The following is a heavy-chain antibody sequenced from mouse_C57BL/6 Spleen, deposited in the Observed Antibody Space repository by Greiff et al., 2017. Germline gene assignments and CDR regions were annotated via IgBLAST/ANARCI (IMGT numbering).Heavy chain of an antibody. Sequence: EVQLQESGPGLVKPSQSLSLTCSVTGYSITSGYYWNWIRQFPGNKLEWMGYISYDGSNNYNPSLKNRLPITRDTSKNQFFLKLNSVTTEDTATYYGAKKAIYYDYDEAWFAYWGQGTLVTVSA. CDR1: GYSITSGYY. D-gene: IGHD2-4*01. V-gene: IGHV3-6*01. CDR3: AKKAIYYDYDEAWFAY. CDR2: ISYDGSN. J-gene: IGHJ3*01.